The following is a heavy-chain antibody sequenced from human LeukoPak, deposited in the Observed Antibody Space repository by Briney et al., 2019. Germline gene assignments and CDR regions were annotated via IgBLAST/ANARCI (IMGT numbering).Heavy chain of an antibody. D-gene: IGHD2-15*01. J-gene: IGHJ4*02. V-gene: IGHV4-30-4*02. Sequence: KSSETLSLTCTVSGGSISSGDYYWSWIRQPPGKGLEWIGYIYYSGSTYYNPSLKSRVIISVDTSKNQFSLKLTSVTAADTAVYYCARGATFCSGGNSGCFDYWGQGTLVTVSS. CDR1: GGSISSGDYY. CDR3: ARGATFCSGGNSGCFDY. CDR2: IYYSGST.